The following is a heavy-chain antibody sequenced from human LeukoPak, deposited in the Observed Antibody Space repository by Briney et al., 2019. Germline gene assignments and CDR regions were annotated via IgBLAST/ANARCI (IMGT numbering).Heavy chain of an antibody. CDR2: IKQDGSEK. D-gene: IGHD3-10*01. J-gene: IGHJ4*02. Sequence: GGSLRLSCAVSGFTFSNYWMSWVRQAPGKGLEWVANIKQDGSEKYYVDSVKGRFTISRDNAKNSLYLQMTSLRAEDTAVYYCARNLKWFGDPDYWGQGTLVTVSS. CDR3: ARNLKWFGDPDY. CDR1: GFTFSNYW. V-gene: IGHV3-7*01.